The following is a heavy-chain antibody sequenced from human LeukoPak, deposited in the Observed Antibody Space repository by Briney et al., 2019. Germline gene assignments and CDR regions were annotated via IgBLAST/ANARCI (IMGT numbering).Heavy chain of an antibody. CDR1: GVTFISYG. CDR3: AKEAYYGSEGDYFDY. CDR2: ISYDGSNK. J-gene: IGHJ4*02. Sequence: GASMRLFYAASGVTFISYGMHWVRQAPGKGLEWVAVISYDGSNKYYADSVKGRFTISRDNPKNTLYLQMNSLRAEDTAVYYCAKEAYYGSEGDYFDYWGQGTLVTVSS. V-gene: IGHV3-30*18. D-gene: IGHD3-10*01.